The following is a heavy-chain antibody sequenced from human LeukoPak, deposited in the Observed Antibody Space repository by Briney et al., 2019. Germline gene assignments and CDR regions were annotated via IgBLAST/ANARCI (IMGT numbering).Heavy chain of an antibody. CDR2: ISAYNGNT. CDR3: ARDFQPRGDILTGGAHY. V-gene: IGHV1-18*01. CDR1: GYIFTSYG. J-gene: IGHJ4*02. D-gene: IGHD3-9*01. Sequence: EASVKVSCKASGYIFTSYGISWVRQAPGQGLEWMRWISAYNGNTNYAQKLQGRVTMTGDMSTRTVYMELSSLRSEDTAVYYCARDFQPRGDILTGGAHYWGQGTLVTVSS.